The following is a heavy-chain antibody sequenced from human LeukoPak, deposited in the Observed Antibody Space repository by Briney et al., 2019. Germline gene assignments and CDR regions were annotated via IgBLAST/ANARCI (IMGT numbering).Heavy chain of an antibody. CDR2: ISYDGSNK. D-gene: IGHD6-19*01. CDR1: GFTFSSYA. Sequence: GGSLRLSCAASGFTFSSYAMHWVRQAPGKGLEWVAVISYDGSNKYYADSVKGRFTISRDNSKNTLYLQMNSLRAEDTAVYYCARASPGWLVLIDYWGQGTLVTVSS. V-gene: IGHV3-30-3*01. J-gene: IGHJ4*02. CDR3: ARASPGWLVLIDY.